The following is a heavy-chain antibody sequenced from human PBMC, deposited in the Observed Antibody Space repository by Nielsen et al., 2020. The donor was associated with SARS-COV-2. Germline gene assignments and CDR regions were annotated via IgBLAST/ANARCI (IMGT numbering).Heavy chain of an antibody. Sequence: SGPTLVKPTQTLTLTRTFSGFSLSTSGMCVSWIRQPPGKALEWLARIDWDDDKYYSTSLKTRLTISKDTSKNQVVLTMTNMDPVDTATYYCARSTLGGSGSFKGAFDIWGQGTMVTVSS. CDR3: ARSTLGGSGSFKGAFDI. J-gene: IGHJ3*02. CDR2: IDWDDDK. CDR1: GFSLSTSGMC. V-gene: IGHV2-70*11. D-gene: IGHD3-10*01.